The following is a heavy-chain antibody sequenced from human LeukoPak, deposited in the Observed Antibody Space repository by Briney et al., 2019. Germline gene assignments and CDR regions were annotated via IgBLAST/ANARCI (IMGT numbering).Heavy chain of an antibody. Sequence: GASVKVSCKVSGYTLTDLSTFWVRQAPGQGLEWMGWISPNSGGTNYAQKFQGRVTMTRDTSISTAYMELSRLRSDDTAVYYCARVVQLDGWGVDAFDIWGQGTMVTVSS. J-gene: IGHJ3*02. D-gene: IGHD6-13*01. V-gene: IGHV1-2*02. CDR1: GYTLTDLS. CDR2: ISPNSGGT. CDR3: ARVVQLDGWGVDAFDI.